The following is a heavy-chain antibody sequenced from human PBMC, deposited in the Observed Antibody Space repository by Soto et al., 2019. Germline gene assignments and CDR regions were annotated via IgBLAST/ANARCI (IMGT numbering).Heavy chain of an antibody. J-gene: IGHJ4*02. CDR2: ISSSGEST. D-gene: IGHD3-22*01. CDR1: GFVFSTYA. Sequence: GGSLRLSCATSGFVFSTYAMNWVRQAPGKGLEWVSAISSSGESTFYAESVRGRFTIYRDNSFNTLYLQMRSLRPEDTAVYYCARVGDSSGYFHYFDYWGQGTLVTVSS. V-gene: IGHV3-23*01. CDR3: ARVGDSSGYFHYFDY.